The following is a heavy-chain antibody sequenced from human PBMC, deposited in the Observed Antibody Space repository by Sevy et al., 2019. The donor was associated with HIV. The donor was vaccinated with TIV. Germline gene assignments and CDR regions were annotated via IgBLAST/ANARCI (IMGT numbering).Heavy chain of an antibody. CDR3: AKGYYGSGNSDYFDH. V-gene: IGHV3-30*18. CDR1: RFTFSDYG. J-gene: IGHJ4*02. CDR2: ISYDGSNK. D-gene: IGHD3-10*01. Sequence: GGSLRLSCAASRFTFSDYGMHWVRQAPGKGLEWVAIISYDGSNKYYADSGKGRFTISRDNSENTLYLQINSLSADDTAVYYCAKGYYGSGNSDYFDHWGQGTLVTVSS.